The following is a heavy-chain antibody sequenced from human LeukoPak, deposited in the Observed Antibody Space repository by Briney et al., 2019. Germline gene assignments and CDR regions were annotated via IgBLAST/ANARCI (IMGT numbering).Heavy chain of an antibody. D-gene: IGHD6-19*01. Sequence: GGSLRLSCAASGFTFSSYGMHWVRQAPGKGLEWVAVISYDGSNKYYADSAKGRFTISRDSSKNTLYLQMNSLRAEDTAVYYCAKGPEWQWLANVDYWGQGTLVTVSS. CDR1: GFTFSSYG. CDR3: AKGPEWQWLANVDY. J-gene: IGHJ4*02. V-gene: IGHV3-30*18. CDR2: ISYDGSNK.